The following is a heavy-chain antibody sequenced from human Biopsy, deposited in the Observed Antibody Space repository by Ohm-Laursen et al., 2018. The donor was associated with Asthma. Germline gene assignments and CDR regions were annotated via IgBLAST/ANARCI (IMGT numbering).Heavy chain of an antibody. CDR1: GFTFSSYS. V-gene: IGHV3-48*02. J-gene: IGHJ4*02. CDR3: ARDSLGISGTIYWYDW. Sequence: SLRLSCTASGFTFSSYSMNWVRQAPGKGLEWVSYISSSSSTIYYADSVKGRFTISRDNAKNSLYLQMNSLRDEDTAVYYCARDSLGISGTIYWYDWWGQGTLVTVSS. D-gene: IGHD1-7*01. CDR2: ISSSSSTI.